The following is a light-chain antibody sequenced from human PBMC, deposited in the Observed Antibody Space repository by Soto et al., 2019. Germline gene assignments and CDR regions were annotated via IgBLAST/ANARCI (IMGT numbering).Light chain of an antibody. J-gene: IGKJ1*01. CDR2: KVS. CDR3: MQATHFPRT. Sequence: DAVLTQTPLSSPVTLGQPASISCRSSQNLVHSNGDTYFNWLHQRPGQPPRVLIYKVSNRLSGVPDRFSGSGAGTDFTLKISGVEAEDVGLYYCMQATHFPRTFGQGTRVEIK. V-gene: IGKV2-24*01. CDR1: QNLVHSNGDTY.